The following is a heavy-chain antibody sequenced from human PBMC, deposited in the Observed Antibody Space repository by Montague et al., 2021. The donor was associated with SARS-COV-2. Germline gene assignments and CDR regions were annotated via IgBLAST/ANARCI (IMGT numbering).Heavy chain of an antibody. D-gene: IGHD3-10*01. CDR3: ARASLVRGVIITRVRYSYYMDV. V-gene: IGHV1-8*01. Sequence: SVKVSCKVSGYTFTSYDINWVRQAAGQGLEWMGWMNPNSGNTGYAQKLQGRVTMTRDTSMNTAYMELSSLRSEDTAVYYCARASLVRGVIITRVRYSYYMDVWGKGTTVTVSS. CDR1: GYTFTSYD. CDR2: MNPNSGNT. J-gene: IGHJ6*03.